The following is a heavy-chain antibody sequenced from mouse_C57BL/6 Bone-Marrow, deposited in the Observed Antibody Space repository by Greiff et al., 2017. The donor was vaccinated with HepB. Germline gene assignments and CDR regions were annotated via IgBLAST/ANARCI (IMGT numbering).Heavy chain of an antibody. D-gene: IGHD1-1*02. J-gene: IGHJ1*03. CDR3: APAGGSPWYLDV. V-gene: IGHV14-4*01. Sequence: SGAELVRPGASVKLSCTASGFNIKDDYMHWVKQRPEQGLEWIGCIDPESGDTEYASKFQGEGTITVDTSSNTASLQLSSLTSEDAAVYYCAPAGGSPWYLDVWGTGTTVTVSS. CDR2: IDPESGDT. CDR1: GFNIKDDY.